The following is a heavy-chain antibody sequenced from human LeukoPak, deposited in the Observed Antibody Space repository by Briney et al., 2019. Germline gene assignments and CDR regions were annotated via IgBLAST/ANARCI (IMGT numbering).Heavy chain of an antibody. Sequence: GGSLRLSCAASGFTFSSYWMNWVRQAPGKGLVWVSRIKSDGITITYADSVKGRFTISRDNAKNTLYLQMNSLRAEDTAVYYCLRDLNWSLDQWGQGALVTVSS. CDR2: IKSDGITI. D-gene: IGHD1-20*01. J-gene: IGHJ4*02. CDR1: GFTFSSYW. V-gene: IGHV3-74*01. CDR3: LRDLNWSLDQ.